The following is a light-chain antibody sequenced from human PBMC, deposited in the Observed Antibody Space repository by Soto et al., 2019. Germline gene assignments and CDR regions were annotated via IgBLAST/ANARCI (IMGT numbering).Light chain of an antibody. CDR2: DAS. Sequence: EIVMTQSPATLSVSPGERATLSCRASQSVSSNLAWYQQKPGQAPRLLIYDASNRATGIPARFSGSGSGTDFTLTISSLEPEDFAVYYCQQRSTFTFGQGTRLEIK. CDR3: QQRSTFT. CDR1: QSVSSN. J-gene: IGKJ5*01. V-gene: IGKV3-11*01.